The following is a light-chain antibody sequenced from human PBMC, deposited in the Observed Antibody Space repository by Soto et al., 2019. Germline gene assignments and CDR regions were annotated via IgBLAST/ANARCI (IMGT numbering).Light chain of an antibody. V-gene: IGKV3-20*01. Sequence: DIVLTQSPVILSLSPGDRATLSCRSSESVRSTYLAWYQQKRGQAPRLLIYEASSRASGIPDRFSGSGSGKDFTLTISKVEPEDVAVYYCQQYFNSPYMYTFGQGIRLEIK. J-gene: IGKJ5*01. CDR1: ESVRSTY. CDR2: EAS. CDR3: QQYFNSPYMYT.